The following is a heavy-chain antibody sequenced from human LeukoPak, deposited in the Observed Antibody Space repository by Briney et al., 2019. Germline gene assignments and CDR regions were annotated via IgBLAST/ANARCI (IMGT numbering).Heavy chain of an antibody. CDR3: AKDHYWSIDY. V-gene: IGHV3-74*01. Sequence: SGGSLRLSCAASGSDFSSNWMHWVRHAPGQGLVWVSRIKGDGISTNYADSVKGRFTISRDIAKNTLCLQMNSLRAEDTGVYYCAKDHYWSIDYWGRGTLVTVSS. CDR2: IKGDGIST. D-gene: IGHD3-3*01. J-gene: IGHJ4*02. CDR1: GSDFSSNW.